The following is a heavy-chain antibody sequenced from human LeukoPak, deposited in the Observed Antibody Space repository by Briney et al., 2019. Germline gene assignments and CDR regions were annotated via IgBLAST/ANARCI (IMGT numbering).Heavy chain of an antibody. V-gene: IGHV4-59*01. D-gene: IGHD1-1*01. J-gene: IGHJ4*02. Sequence: PSETLSLTCTVSGGSISSFYWSWIRQPPGKGLEWIGYIYYSGITNYNPSLKSRVTISVDTSKNQFSLNLSSVTAADTAVYFCAREGTTGWAFWGQGTLVTVSS. CDR2: IYYSGIT. CDR1: GGSISSFY. CDR3: AREGTTGWAF.